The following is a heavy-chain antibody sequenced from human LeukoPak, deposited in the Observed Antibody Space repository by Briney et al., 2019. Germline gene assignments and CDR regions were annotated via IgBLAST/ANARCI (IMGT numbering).Heavy chain of an antibody. J-gene: IGHJ6*03. CDR1: GYSISSGYY. CDR3: AGQAQVPAHFMDV. D-gene: IGHD2-2*01. CDR2: IYHSENT. Sequence: SETLSLTCAVSGYSISSGYYWGWIRQPPGKGLEWIGNIYHSENTYYNPSLKSRVTISVDTSKNQFSLELSPVTSADTAVYYCAGQAQVPAHFMDVWGKGTTVTVSS. V-gene: IGHV4-38-2*01.